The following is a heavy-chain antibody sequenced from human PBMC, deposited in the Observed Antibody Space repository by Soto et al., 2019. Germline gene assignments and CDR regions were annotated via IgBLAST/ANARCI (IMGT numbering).Heavy chain of an antibody. CDR3: ERAPTNTCFCGRCQDEYDFDY. V-gene: IGHV4-31*03. CDR2: IYYSGST. D-gene: IGHD2-15*01. CDR1: GGSISSGGYY. J-gene: IGHJ4*02. Sequence: PSETLSLTCTVSGGSISSGGYYWSWIRQHPGKGLEWIGYIYYSGSTYYNPSLKSRVTISVDTSKNQFSLKLSSVTAADTAVYYCERAPTNTCFCGRCQDEYDFDYCGQRSLVPVSS.